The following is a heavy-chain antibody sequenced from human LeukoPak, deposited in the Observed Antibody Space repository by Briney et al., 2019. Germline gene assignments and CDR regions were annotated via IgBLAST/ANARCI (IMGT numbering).Heavy chain of an antibody. V-gene: IGHV3-21*01. CDR3: ARVGPGEVTVDY. D-gene: IGHD3-10*01. CDR1: GFTFSSYS. CDR2: ISSSSSYV. J-gene: IGHJ4*02. Sequence: PGGSLRLSCAASGFTFSSYSMNWVRQAPGKGLEWVSSISSSSSYVYYADSVEGRFTISRDNAKNSLYLQMNSLRAEDTAVYYCARVGPGEVTVDYWGQGTLVTVSS.